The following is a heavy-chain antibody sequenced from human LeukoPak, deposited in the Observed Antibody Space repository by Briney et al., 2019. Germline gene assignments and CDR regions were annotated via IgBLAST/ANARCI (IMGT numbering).Heavy chain of an antibody. CDR2: IDPSDSYT. CDR3: ARRGIAVAGYYYGMDV. J-gene: IGHJ6*04. D-gene: IGHD6-19*01. CDR1: GYSFTSYW. V-gene: IGHV5-10-1*01. Sequence: GESLQISCQGSGYSFTSYWISWVRQMPGKGLEWMGRIDPSDSYTNYSPSFQGHVTISADKSISTAYLQWSSLKASDTAMYYCARRGIAVAGYYYGMDVWGKGTTVTVSS.